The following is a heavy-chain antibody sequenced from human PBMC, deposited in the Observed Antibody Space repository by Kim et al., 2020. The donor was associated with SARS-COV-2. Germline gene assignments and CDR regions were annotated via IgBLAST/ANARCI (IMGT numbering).Heavy chain of an antibody. V-gene: IGHV1-69*01. D-gene: IGHD1-7*01. J-gene: IGHJ6*03. Sequence: FQGRVTITADESTSTAYMELSSLRSEDTAVYYCARIELELHTAYYYYMDVWGKGTTVTVSS. CDR3: ARIELELHTAYYYYMDV.